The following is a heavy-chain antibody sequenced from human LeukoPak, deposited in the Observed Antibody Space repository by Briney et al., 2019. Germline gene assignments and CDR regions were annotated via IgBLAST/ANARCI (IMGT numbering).Heavy chain of an antibody. CDR1: GYTFTGYY. Sequence: ASVKVSCKASGYTFTGYYMHWVRQAPGQGLESMGWINPNSGGTNYAQKFQGRVTMTRDTSISTAYMELSRLRSDDTAVYYCARALSLSYGMDVWGQGTTVTVSS. CDR2: INPNSGGT. CDR3: ARALSLSYGMDV. V-gene: IGHV1-2*02. D-gene: IGHD3-16*01. J-gene: IGHJ6*02.